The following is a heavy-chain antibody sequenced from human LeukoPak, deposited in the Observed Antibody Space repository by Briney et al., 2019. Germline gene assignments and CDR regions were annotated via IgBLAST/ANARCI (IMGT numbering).Heavy chain of an antibody. CDR1: GFTFSSYW. CDR2: IDIDGSRI. D-gene: IGHD3-3*01. CDR3: AKDRLLYYFDY. Sequence: PGGSLRLSCAASGFTFSSYWMHWVRQAPGKGLVWVSRIDIDGSRISHGDFVRGRFTISRDNSKNTLYLQMNSLRAEDTAVYYCAKDRLLYYFDYWGQGTLVTVSS. V-gene: IGHV3-74*01. J-gene: IGHJ4*02.